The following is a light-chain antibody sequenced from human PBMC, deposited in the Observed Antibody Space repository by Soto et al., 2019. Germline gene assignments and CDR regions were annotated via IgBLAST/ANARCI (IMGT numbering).Light chain of an antibody. J-gene: IGKJ4*01. CDR2: AAS. Sequence: AMQMTQSPSSLSASVGDRVTITCRASQGIRNDLGRYQQKPGKAPKLLIYAASSLQSGVPSRFSGSGSGTDFTLTISSLQPEDFATYYCLQDYNYPLSFGGGTKVDIK. CDR3: LQDYNYPLS. V-gene: IGKV1-6*01. CDR1: QGIRND.